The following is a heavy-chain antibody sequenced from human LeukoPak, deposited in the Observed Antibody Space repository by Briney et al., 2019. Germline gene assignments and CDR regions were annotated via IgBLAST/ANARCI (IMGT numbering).Heavy chain of an antibody. J-gene: IGHJ4*02. CDR1: GFSFSTYA. D-gene: IGHD6-19*01. CDR2: ISGSGDKT. V-gene: IGHV3-23*01. Sequence: PGGSLRLSCAASGFSFSTYAMTWVRQAPGKGLEWVSSISGSGDKTHYAESAKGRFTISRDNSKNTLFLQMNSLRAEDTAIFYCAKRSAYTTGWFFDLWGQGILVTVSS. CDR3: AKRSAYTTGWFFDL.